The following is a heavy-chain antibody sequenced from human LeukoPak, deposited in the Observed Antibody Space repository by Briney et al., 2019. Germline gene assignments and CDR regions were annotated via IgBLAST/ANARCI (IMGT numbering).Heavy chain of an antibody. J-gene: IGHJ4*02. CDR2: INHSGST. CDR1: GGSFSGYY. V-gene: IGHV4-34*01. D-gene: IGHD2-15*01. Sequence: TSSETLSLTCAVYGGSFSGYYWSWIRQPPGKGLEWIGEINHSGSTNYNPSLKRRVTISVDTSKNQFSLKLSSVTAADTAVYYCARGLGYCSGGSCYYFDYWGQGTLVTVSS. CDR3: ARGLGYCSGGSCYYFDY.